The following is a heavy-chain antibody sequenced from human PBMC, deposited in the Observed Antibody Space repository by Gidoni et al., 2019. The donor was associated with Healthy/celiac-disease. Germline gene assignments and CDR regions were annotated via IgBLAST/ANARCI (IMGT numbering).Heavy chain of an antibody. CDR1: GGSISSYY. D-gene: IGHD2-2*01. J-gene: IGHJ2*01. Sequence: QVQLQESGPGLVKPSATLSLTCTVSGGSISSYYWSWIRQPPGKGLEWIGYIYYSGSTNYNPPLKSRVTISVDTSKNQFSLKLSSVTAADTAVYYCARGGYCSSTSCRNYWYFDLWGRGTLVTVSS. V-gene: IGHV4-59*01. CDR3: ARGGYCSSTSCRNYWYFDL. CDR2: IYYSGST.